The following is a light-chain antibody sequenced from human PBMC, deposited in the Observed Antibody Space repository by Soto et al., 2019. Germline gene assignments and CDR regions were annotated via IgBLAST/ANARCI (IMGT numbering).Light chain of an antibody. Sequence: QSVLTQPPSASGTPGQGVTISCSGSTSNIGSNYVYWYQQLPGTAPKLLIYRNNQRPSGVPDRFSGSKPDTSASLAISGLRSDDEADYFCATWDDSLNGFYVFGTGTKVTVL. CDR1: TSNIGSNY. V-gene: IGLV1-47*01. CDR2: RNN. J-gene: IGLJ1*01. CDR3: ATWDDSLNGFYV.